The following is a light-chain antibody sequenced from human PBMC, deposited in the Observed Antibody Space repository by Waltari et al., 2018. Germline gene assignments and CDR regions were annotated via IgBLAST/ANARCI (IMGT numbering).Light chain of an antibody. CDR1: QSISSW. CDR2: KAS. Sequence: DIQMTQSPSTLSASVGDRVTITCRASQSISSWVAWYQQKPGKAPKLLIYKASSLESGVPSRFSGGGSGTEFTLTISSLPPDDFATYYCQQYNSYSYTFGQGTKLEIK. J-gene: IGKJ2*01. CDR3: QQYNSYSYT. V-gene: IGKV1-5*03.